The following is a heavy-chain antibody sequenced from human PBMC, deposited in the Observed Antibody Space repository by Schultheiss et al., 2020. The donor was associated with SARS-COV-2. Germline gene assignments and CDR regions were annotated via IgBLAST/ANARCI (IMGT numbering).Heavy chain of an antibody. J-gene: IGHJ4*02. D-gene: IGHD3-3*01. CDR3: ARDRWYYDFRSGSTAPPDY. V-gene: IGHV3-11*06. CDR1: GFIFGDYY. CDR2: ISSSSSYI. Sequence: GGSLRLSCAASGFIFGDYYMSWIRQAPGKGLEWVSSISSSSSYIYYADSVKGRFTISRDNAKNSLYLQMNSLRAEDTAVYYCARDRWYYDFRSGSTAPPDYWGQGTLVTVAS.